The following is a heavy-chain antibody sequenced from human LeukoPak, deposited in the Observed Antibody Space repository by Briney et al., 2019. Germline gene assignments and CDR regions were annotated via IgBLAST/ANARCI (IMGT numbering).Heavy chain of an antibody. V-gene: IGHV3-66*01. CDR1: GFTFSTYV. CDR3: ARDLLFRGGIIYL. D-gene: IGHD3-10*01. J-gene: IGHJ4*02. CDR2: IYRADDT. Sequence: GGSLRLSCAASGFTFSTYVMNWVRQAPGKGLEWVSDIYRADDTYYADSVKGRFTISRDNSKNTLYLQMSSLRAEDTAVYYCARDLLFRGGIIYLWGQGTLVTVSS.